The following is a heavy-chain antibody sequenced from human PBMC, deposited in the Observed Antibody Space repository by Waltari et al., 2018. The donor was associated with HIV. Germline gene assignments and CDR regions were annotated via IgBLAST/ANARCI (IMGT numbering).Heavy chain of an antibody. D-gene: IGHD3-22*01. CDR3: ARRHFYDSSGYFVPRYFSLSDLEV. V-gene: IGHV4-39*01. CDR2: VLASVPS. Sequence: HLQESGPGLVKPSETLSLNCNVSGVSVSARNYFWHTTPSFYWEWVRQPPGKGLEVIATVLASVPSHRSPSLKRRVRLCVDTAMNQLALNLTPFSGADTAVYYCARRHFYDSSGYFVPRYFSLSDLEVWGPGTTVIVSS. CDR1: GVSVSARNYFWHTTPSFY. J-gene: IGHJ6*01.